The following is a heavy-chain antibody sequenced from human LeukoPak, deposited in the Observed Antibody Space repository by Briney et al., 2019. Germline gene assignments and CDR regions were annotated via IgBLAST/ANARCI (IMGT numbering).Heavy chain of an antibody. CDR1: GFTFSSYA. D-gene: IGHD3-3*01. V-gene: IGHV3-23*01. J-gene: IGHJ4*02. Sequence: PGGSLRPSCAASGFTFSSYAMSWVRQAPGKGLEWVSAISGSGGSTYYADSVKGRFTISRDNSKNTLYLQMNSLRAEDTAVYYCAKGDYDFWNYFDYWGQGTLVTVSS. CDR2: ISGSGGST. CDR3: AKGDYDFWNYFDY.